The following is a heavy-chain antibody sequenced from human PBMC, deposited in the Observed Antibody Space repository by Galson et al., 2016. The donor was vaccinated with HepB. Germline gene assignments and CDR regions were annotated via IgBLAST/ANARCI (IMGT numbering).Heavy chain of an antibody. CDR2: THHSGST. D-gene: IGHD5-18*01. CDR3: ARDSYGYTLDY. V-gene: IGHV4-59*01. CDR1: GGSIYNYY. J-gene: IGHJ4*02. Sequence: ETLSLTCAVSGGSIYNYYWTWIRQPPGKGPEWIGYTHHSGSTLYHPSLRSRVTTSIDTSMNQFSRRLSSVTAADSAVYYCARDSYGYTLDYWGRGTLVTVSS.